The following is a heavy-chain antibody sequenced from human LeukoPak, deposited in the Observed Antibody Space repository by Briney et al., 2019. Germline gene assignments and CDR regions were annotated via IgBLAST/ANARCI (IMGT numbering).Heavy chain of an antibody. CDR2: INPNSGGT. J-gene: IGHJ6*03. CDR1: GYTFTGYY. D-gene: IGHD3-22*01. Sequence: ASVKVSCKASGYTFTGYYMHWVRQAPGQGLEWMGWINPNSGGTNYAQKFQGRVTMTRDTSISTAYMELSRLRSDDTAVYYCARAESGYYYEKGTDYYYYYMDVWGKGTTVTVSS. V-gene: IGHV1-2*02. CDR3: ARAESGYYYEKGTDYYYYYMDV.